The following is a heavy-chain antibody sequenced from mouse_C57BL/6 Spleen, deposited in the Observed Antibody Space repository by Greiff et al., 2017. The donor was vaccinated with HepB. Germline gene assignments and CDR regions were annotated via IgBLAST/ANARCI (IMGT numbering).Heavy chain of an antibody. D-gene: IGHD2-5*01. Sequence: EVQGVESGGGLVQPGGSLKLSCAASGFTFSDYYMYWVRQTPEKRLEWVAYISNGGGSTYYPDTVKGRFTISRDNAKNTLYLQMSRLKSEDTAMYYCARPLYYSNYEAMDYWGQGTSVTVSS. CDR1: GFTFSDYY. CDR3: ARPLYYSNYEAMDY. CDR2: ISNGGGST. J-gene: IGHJ4*01. V-gene: IGHV5-12*01.